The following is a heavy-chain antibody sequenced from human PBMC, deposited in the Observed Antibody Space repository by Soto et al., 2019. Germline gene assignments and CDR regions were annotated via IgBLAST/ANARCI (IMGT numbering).Heavy chain of an antibody. D-gene: IGHD4-4*01. CDR3: ARVSDYSNYVAWFDP. Sequence: ASVKVSCKDSGGTFGSYAISWVRHATGQGLEWMGGIIPIFGTANYAQKFQGRVTITADESTSTAYMELSSLRSEDTAVYYCARVSDYSNYVAWFDPWGQGTLVTVSS. J-gene: IGHJ5*02. CDR1: GGTFGSYA. V-gene: IGHV1-69*13. CDR2: IIPIFGTA.